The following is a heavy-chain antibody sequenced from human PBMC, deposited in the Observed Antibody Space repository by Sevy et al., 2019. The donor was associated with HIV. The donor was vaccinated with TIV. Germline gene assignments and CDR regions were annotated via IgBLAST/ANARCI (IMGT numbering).Heavy chain of an antibody. Sequence: GESLKISCKGSGYSFTSYWIGWVRQMTGKGLEWMGIIYPGDSDTRYSPSFQGQVTISADKSISTAYLQWSSLKTSDTAMYYFARPTRLKYSSSSFPFDYWGQGTLVTVSS. CDR2: IYPGDSDT. V-gene: IGHV5-51*01. J-gene: IGHJ4*02. CDR1: GYSFTSYW. CDR3: ARPTRLKYSSSSFPFDY. D-gene: IGHD6-6*01.